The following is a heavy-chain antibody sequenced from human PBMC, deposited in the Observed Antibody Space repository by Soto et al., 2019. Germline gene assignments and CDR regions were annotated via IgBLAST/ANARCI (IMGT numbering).Heavy chain of an antibody. V-gene: IGHV3-21*01. CDR3: ERPYDTDVTFDY. CDR2: ISSSSSYI. Sequence: EVQLVESGGGLVKPGGSLRLSCAASGFTFSSYSMNWVRQAPGKGLEWVSSISSSSSYIYYADSVKGRFTISRDNAKNSLYLQMNSLRAEDTAVYYCERPYDTDVTFDYWGQGTLVTVSS. D-gene: IGHD3-22*01. CDR1: GFTFSSYS. J-gene: IGHJ4*02.